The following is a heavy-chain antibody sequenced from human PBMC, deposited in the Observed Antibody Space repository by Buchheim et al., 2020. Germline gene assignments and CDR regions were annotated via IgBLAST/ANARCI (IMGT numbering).Heavy chain of an antibody. J-gene: IGHJ4*02. Sequence: EVQLVESGGGLVQPGGSLRLSCAASGFTFSSYSMNWVRQAPGKGLEWVSYISSGSSTIYSADSVKGRFTISRDNSTTSLFPQMDSLRAEDTAVYYCARGGNSGRAHFDYWGQGTL. V-gene: IGHV3-48*01. D-gene: IGHD4-23*01. CDR3: ARGGNSGRAHFDY. CDR2: ISSGSSTI. CDR1: GFTFSSYS.